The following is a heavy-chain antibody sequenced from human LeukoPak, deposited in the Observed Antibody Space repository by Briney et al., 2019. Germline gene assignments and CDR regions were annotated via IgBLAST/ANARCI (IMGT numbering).Heavy chain of an antibody. CDR1: GVSVGSAGYY. J-gene: IGHJ3*02. V-gene: IGHV4-61*08. Sequence: SETLSLTCSVSGVSVGSAGYYWTWIRQPPGKGLEWIGYIYYSGSTNYNPSLKSRVTISVDTSKNQFSLKLSSVTAADTAVYYCARDLGNMIHDAFDIWGQGTMVTVSS. CDR3: ARDLGNMIHDAFDI. D-gene: IGHD3-16*01. CDR2: IYYSGST.